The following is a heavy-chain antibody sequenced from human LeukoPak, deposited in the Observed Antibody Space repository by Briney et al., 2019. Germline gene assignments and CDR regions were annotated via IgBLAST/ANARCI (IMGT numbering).Heavy chain of an antibody. D-gene: IGHD4-17*01. CDR1: GFTFSSYW. Sequence: GGSLRLSCAASGFTFSSYWMSWARQAPGKGLEWVANIKQDGSEKYYVDSVKGRFTISRDSAKNSLYLQMNSLRAEDTAVYYCATGLRLYYFDYWGQGTLVTVSS. CDR2: IKQDGSEK. J-gene: IGHJ4*02. CDR3: ATGLRLYYFDY. V-gene: IGHV3-7*01.